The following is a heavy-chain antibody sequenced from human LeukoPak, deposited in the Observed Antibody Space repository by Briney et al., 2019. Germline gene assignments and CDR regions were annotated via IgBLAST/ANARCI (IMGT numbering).Heavy chain of an antibody. CDR3: AKVRGYYYYMDV. CDR1: GYSISSGYY. V-gene: IGHV4-38-2*02. CDR2: IYHSGNT. Sequence: SETLSLTCTVSGYSISSGYYWGWIRQPPGKGLAWIGSIYHSGNTYYSPSLKSRITMSVDASKNQFSLKLSSVTAADTAVYYCAKVRGYYYYMDVWGKGTTVTISS. J-gene: IGHJ6*03. D-gene: IGHD3-10*01.